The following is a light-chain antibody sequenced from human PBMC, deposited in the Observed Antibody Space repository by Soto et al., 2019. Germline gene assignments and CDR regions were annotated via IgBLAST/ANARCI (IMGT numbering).Light chain of an antibody. CDR3: QQRSNWPPIT. V-gene: IGKV3-11*01. CDR1: QSVSSSY. Sequence: EIVLTQSPATLSLSPGEIATLSCSASQSVSSSYLAWYQQKPGQAPRLLIYDASHRAAGIPARFSGSGFGTDFTLTISSLEPEDAAVYYCQQRSNWPPITCGQGTRLEIK. CDR2: DAS. J-gene: IGKJ5*01.